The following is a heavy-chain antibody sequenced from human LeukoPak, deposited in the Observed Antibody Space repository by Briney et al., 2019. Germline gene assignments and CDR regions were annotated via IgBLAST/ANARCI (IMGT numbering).Heavy chain of an antibody. V-gene: IGHV1-18*01. Sequence: ASVKVSCKASGYTFTSYGISWVRQAPGQGLAWMGWISAYNGNTNYAQKLQGRVTMTTDTSTSTAYMELRSLRSDDTAVYYCARSGNSHYYYYMDVWGKGTTVTVSS. CDR3: ARSGNSHYYYYMDV. J-gene: IGHJ6*03. D-gene: IGHD4-23*01. CDR1: GYTFTSYG. CDR2: ISAYNGNT.